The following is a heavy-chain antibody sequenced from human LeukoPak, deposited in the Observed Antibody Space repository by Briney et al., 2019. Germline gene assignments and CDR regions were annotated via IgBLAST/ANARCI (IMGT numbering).Heavy chain of an antibody. V-gene: IGHV3-21*01. CDR2: ISSSSSYI. J-gene: IGHJ4*02. CDR3: ARDPGRAAAGH. CDR1: GFTFSSYS. D-gene: IGHD6-13*01. Sequence: GGSLRLSCAASGFTFSSYSMNWVRQAPGKGLEWVSSISSSSSYIYYADSVKGRFTISRDNAKNSLYLQMNSLRAEDTAVYYCARDPGRAAAGHWGQGTLVTVSS.